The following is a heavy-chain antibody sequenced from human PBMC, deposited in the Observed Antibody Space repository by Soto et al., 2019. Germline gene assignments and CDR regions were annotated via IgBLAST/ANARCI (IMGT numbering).Heavy chain of an antibody. D-gene: IGHD2-8*01. Sequence: QVQLVQSGAEVKKPGSSVKVSCKASGGTFSSYAISWVRQAPGQGLEWMGGIIPSFGTANYAQKFQGRVTITADESTSTAYMELSSLRSEDTAVYYCARDRRVLRVETAYNWFDPWGQGTLVTVSS. J-gene: IGHJ5*02. CDR2: IIPSFGTA. V-gene: IGHV1-69*01. CDR3: ARDRRVLRVETAYNWFDP. CDR1: GGTFSSYA.